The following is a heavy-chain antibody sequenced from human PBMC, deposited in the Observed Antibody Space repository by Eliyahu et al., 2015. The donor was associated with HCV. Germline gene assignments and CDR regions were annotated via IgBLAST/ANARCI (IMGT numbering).Heavy chain of an antibody. J-gene: IGHJ4*02. CDR2: ISSNGQSV. Sequence: EVQLVESGGGLVRPGGSLRLSCATXGFTLSWYSRNWVRQSPGKGLEWIAYISSNGQSVYYAASVRGRFTLSRDNADNSLLLYLNSLRVEDTALYYCVRDKDWAFDYWGQGSLVTVSS. CDR3: VRDKDWAFDY. V-gene: IGHV3-48*01. CDR1: GFTLSWYS. D-gene: IGHD2-21*01.